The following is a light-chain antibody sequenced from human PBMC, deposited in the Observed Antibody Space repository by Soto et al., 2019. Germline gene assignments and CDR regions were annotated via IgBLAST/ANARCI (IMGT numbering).Light chain of an antibody. CDR1: SSDVGNYNR. CDR3: SSYTSSSTLYV. Sequence: QSALTQPPSVSGSTGRSVTISCTGSSSDVGNYNRVSWYQQPPGAAPKLIIYEVGNRPSGVPDRFSGSKSGNTASLTISGLQAEDEAYYYCSSYTSSSTLYVFGTGTKVTV. J-gene: IGLJ1*01. V-gene: IGLV2-18*02. CDR2: EVG.